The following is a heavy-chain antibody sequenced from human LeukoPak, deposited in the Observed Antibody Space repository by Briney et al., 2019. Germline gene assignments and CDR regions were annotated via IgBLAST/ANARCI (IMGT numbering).Heavy chain of an antibody. D-gene: IGHD3-3*01. CDR3: ARDRRVLRFLEWFKYFDY. J-gene: IGHJ4*02. V-gene: IGHV3-7*01. Sequence: GGSLRLSCAASGFSFSSNWMSWVRQAPGKGLEWVANINQNGSEIYYMNSVKGRFTISRDNAKNSLYLQMNSLRAEDTAVYYCARDRRVLRFLEWFKYFDYWGQGTLVTVSS. CDR2: INQNGSEI. CDR1: GFSFSSNW.